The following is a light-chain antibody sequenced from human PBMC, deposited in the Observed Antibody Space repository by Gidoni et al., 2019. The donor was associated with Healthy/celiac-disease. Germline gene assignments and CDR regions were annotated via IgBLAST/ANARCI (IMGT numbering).Light chain of an antibody. CDR3: QQSYSTPLYT. CDR1: QSISSL. J-gene: IGKJ2*01. V-gene: IGKV1-39*01. Sequence: DIQMTQSPSSLSASVGDRVTITCRASQSISSLLNWYQQKPGKAPKLLIYAASSLQSGVPSRFSGSGSGTDFTLTISSLQPEDFATYYCQQSYSTPLYTFGQXTKLEIK. CDR2: AAS.